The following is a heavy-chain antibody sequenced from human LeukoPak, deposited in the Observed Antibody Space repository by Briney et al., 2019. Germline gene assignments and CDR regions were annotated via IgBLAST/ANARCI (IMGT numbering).Heavy chain of an antibody. Sequence: GGSLRLSCAASGFTFSTYGMHWVRQARAKGLEWVAVMSYDGSDKYYADSVKGRFTISRDNSKNTLYLQMNSLRVEDTAVYYCAKADCSTASCYFDPWGQGTLVTVSS. CDR1: GFTFSTYG. CDR3: AKADCSTASCYFDP. CDR2: MSYDGSDK. V-gene: IGHV3-30*18. D-gene: IGHD2-2*01. J-gene: IGHJ5*02.